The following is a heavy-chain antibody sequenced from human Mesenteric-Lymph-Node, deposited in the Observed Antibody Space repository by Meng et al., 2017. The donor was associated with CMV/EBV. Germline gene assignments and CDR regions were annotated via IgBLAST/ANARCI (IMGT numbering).Heavy chain of an antibody. CDR1: GFTFSSYA. Sequence: GESLKISCAASGFTFSSYAMNWVRQGPGKGLEWVSTISAAGSTTYYADSVRGRFTISRDNSKNTLYLQTNSLRVEDTAVYYCAKDGLALRTPRNNYFDYWGQGTLVTVSS. V-gene: IGHV3-23*01. D-gene: IGHD1-14*01. CDR2: ISAAGSTT. CDR3: AKDGLALRTPRNNYFDY. J-gene: IGHJ4*02.